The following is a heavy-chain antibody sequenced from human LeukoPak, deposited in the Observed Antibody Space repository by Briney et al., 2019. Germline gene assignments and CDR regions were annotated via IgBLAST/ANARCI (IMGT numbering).Heavy chain of an antibody. Sequence: SETLSLTCTVSGGPISSYYWIWLRQPPGKGLEGIGYMYYSGSTNYHHSLKSRVTISIDKSKNKFYLQLSSLTAADTAVDYCEREGYSSGGYAFDIWGEGTMVSVSS. CDR1: GGPISSYY. J-gene: IGHJ3*02. V-gene: IGHV4-59*12. D-gene: IGHD6-25*01. CDR3: EREGYSSGGYAFDI. CDR2: MYYSGST.